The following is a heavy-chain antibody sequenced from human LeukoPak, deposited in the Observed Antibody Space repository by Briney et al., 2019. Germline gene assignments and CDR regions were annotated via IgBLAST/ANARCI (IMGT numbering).Heavy chain of an antibody. D-gene: IGHD3-16*01. CDR1: GGSISSSNW. CDR3: ARETSQKGAHYMDV. CDR2: TYHSGST. Sequence: PSGTLSLTCAVSGGSISSSNWWGWVRQPPGKGLEWIGETYHSGSTNYNPSPKSRDTISVDTTKNQFSLKLSSLTAADTAVYYPARETSQKGAHYMDVWGKGTTVTISS. V-gene: IGHV4-4*02. J-gene: IGHJ6*03.